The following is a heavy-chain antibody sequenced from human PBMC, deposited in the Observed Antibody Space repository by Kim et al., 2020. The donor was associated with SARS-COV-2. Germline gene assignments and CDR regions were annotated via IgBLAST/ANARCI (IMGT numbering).Heavy chain of an antibody. CDR3: ARERGDIVVVPAARQPNWFDP. CDR1: GGSISSGDYY. CDR2: IYYSGST. D-gene: IGHD2-2*01. V-gene: IGHV4-30-4*01. J-gene: IGHJ5*02. Sequence: SETLSLTCTVSGGSISSGDYYWSWIRQPPGKGLEWIGYIYYSGSTYYNPSLKSRVTISVDTSKNQFSLKLSSVTAADTAVYYCARERGDIVVVPAARQPNWFDPWGQGTLVTVSS.